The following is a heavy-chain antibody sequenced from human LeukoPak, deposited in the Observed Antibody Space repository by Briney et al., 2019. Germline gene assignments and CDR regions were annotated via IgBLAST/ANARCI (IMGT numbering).Heavy chain of an antibody. CDR3: ATTPRIAAAGYYYYGMDV. Sequence: GGSLRLSCAASGFTFSSYGMHWVRQAPGKGLEWVAVIWYDGSNKYYADSVKGRFTISRDNSKNTLYLQMNSLRAEDTAVYYCATTPRIAAAGYYYYGMDVWSQGTTVTVSS. V-gene: IGHV3-33*01. J-gene: IGHJ6*02. CDR2: IWYDGSNK. D-gene: IGHD6-13*01. CDR1: GFTFSSYG.